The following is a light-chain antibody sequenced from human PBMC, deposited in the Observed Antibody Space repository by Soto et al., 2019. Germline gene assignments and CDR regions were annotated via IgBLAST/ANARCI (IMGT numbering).Light chain of an antibody. CDR3: QDSKSHCWR. V-gene: IGKV1-5*01. CDR2: DAS. J-gene: IGKJ1*01. CDR1: QSLSEW. Sequence: IRMTLTPATLSATVSNAVTITCRASQSLSEWLAWYQQKPGKAPKLLIYDASSLERGVPSRFGGSGSGTEFTLTISSLQPDDFALYYCQDSKSHCWRLGEGTKV.